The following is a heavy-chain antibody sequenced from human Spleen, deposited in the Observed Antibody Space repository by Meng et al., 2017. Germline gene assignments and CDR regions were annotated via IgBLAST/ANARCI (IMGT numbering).Heavy chain of an antibody. CDR1: GYTFTNYG. CDR3: ARDQNYYDSSGYYIDY. Sequence: SVKVSCKTSGYTFTNYGISWVRQAPGQGLEWMGRIIPILGIANYAQKFQGRVTITADKSTSTAYMELSSLRSEDTAVYYCARDQNYYDSSGYYIDYWGQGTLVTVSS. CDR2: IIPILGIA. J-gene: IGHJ4*02. D-gene: IGHD3-22*01. V-gene: IGHV1-69*04.